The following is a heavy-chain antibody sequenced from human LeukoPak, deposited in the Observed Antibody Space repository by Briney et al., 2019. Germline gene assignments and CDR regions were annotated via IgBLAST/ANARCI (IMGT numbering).Heavy chain of an antibody. CDR2: ISHDGGRP. D-gene: IGHD2-21*01. CDR3: AKGRTIWWWFDASAI. CDR1: GFTFSSCA. Sequence: GRSLRLSCAASGFTFSSCAMHWVRQAPGKGLEWVAVISHDGGRPSYADSVKGRFTISRDNSKNTLYLQMSSLGPEDTAVYYCAKGRTIWWWFDASAIWGQGTMVTVSS. J-gene: IGHJ3*02. V-gene: IGHV3-30*04.